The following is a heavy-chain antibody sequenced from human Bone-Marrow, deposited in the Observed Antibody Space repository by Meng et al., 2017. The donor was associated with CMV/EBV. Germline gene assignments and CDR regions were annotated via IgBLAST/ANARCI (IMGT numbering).Heavy chain of an antibody. V-gene: IGHV3-21*01. CDR3: ARGTLYCSSTSCFEDAFDV. CDR2: ISSSSSYI. J-gene: IGHJ3*01. Sequence: ETLSLTCAASGFTFSSYSMNWVRQAPGKGLEWVSSISSSSSYIYYADSVKGRFTISRDNAKNSLYLQMNSLRAEDTAVYYCARGTLYCSSTSCFEDAFDVWGQGTTVTVSS. CDR1: GFTFSSYS. D-gene: IGHD2-2*01.